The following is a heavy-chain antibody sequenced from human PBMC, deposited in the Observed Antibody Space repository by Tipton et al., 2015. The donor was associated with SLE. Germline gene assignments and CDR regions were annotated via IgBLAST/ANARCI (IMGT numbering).Heavy chain of an antibody. D-gene: IGHD3-22*01. V-gene: IGHV4-39*01. Sequence: TLYLTCTVSGGSLSGSNYYWDWIRQPPGKGPEWIGRITNNGNTYYIPSLQSRVTMSVDTSKNHFPLKLSSVTAADTAVYYCARHYYDSSGYFSFYYFDSWGQGALVTVSS. CDR1: GGSLSGSNYY. CDR3: ARHYYDSSGYFSFYYFDS. J-gene: IGHJ4*02. CDR2: ITNNGNT.